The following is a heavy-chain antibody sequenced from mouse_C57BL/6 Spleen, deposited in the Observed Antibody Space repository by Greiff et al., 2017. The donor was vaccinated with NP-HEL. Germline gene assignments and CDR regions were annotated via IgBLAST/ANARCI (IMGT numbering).Heavy chain of an antibody. CDR1: GYTFTDYY. Sequence: VQLQQSGPELVKPGASVKISCKASGYTFTDYYMNWVKQSHGKSLEWIGDINPNNGGTSYNQKFKGKATLTVDKSSSTAYMELRSLTSEDSAVYYCARYYGGYWGQGTTLTVSS. J-gene: IGHJ2*01. CDR2: INPNNGGT. D-gene: IGHD1-1*01. CDR3: ARYYGGY. V-gene: IGHV1-26*01.